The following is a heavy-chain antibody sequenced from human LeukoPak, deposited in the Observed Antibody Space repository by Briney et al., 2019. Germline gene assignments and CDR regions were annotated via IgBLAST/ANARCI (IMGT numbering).Heavy chain of an antibody. V-gene: IGHV3-33*06. CDR1: GFTFSSYG. CDR3: AKDMDNGYYGFGY. Sequence: GGSLRLSCAASGFTFSSYGMHWVRQAPGKGLEWVAVIWYDGSNKYYADSVKGRFTISRDNSKNTLYLQMNSLRAEDTAVYYCAKDMDNGYYGFGYWGQGTLVTVSS. CDR2: IWYDGSNK. J-gene: IGHJ4*02. D-gene: IGHD3-3*01.